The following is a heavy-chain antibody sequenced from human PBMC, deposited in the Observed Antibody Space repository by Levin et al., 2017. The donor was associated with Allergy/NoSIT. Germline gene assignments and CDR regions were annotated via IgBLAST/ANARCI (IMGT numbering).Heavy chain of an antibody. J-gene: IGHJ4*02. CDR2: LSFDGSNK. CDR3: ARGRDTTTTTGRFDC. V-gene: IGHV3-30*04. Sequence: GGSLRLSCAASGFTFSSYAMHWVRQAPGKGLEWVATLSFDGSNKFYADSVKGRFTISRDNSQNTLFLQMYSLGAEDTAVYYCARGRDTTTTTGRFDCWGQGALVTVSS. D-gene: IGHD5-18*01. CDR1: GFTFSSYA.